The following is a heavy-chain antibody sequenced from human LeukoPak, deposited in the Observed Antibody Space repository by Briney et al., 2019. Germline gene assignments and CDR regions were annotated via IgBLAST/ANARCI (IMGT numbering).Heavy chain of an antibody. V-gene: IGHV1-69*06. CDR2: IIPIFGTA. D-gene: IGHD6-6*01. J-gene: IGHJ4*02. CDR3: ARAEAARPGGFDY. CDR1: GGTFSSYA. Sequence: ASVKVSCKASGGTFSSYAISWVRQAPGQGLEWMGGIIPIFGTANYAQKFQGRVTITADKSTSTAYMELSSLRSEDTAVYYCARAEAARPGGFDYWGQGTLVTVSS.